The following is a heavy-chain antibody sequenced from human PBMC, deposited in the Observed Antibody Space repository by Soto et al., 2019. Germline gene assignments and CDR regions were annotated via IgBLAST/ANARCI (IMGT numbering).Heavy chain of an antibody. V-gene: IGHV1-69*13. CDR3: ARGRGLYNSGLSQLDS. J-gene: IGHJ4*02. D-gene: IGHD1-1*01. CDR2: IIPRFGTT. CDR1: GDSFSKYT. Sequence: GSSVKVSCKASGDSFSKYTVNWVRQAPRQGLEWMGGIIPRFGTTNFAPTLQDRVTITADESMNTVYMELSSLRSEDTALYYCARGRGLYNSGLSQLDSGGQ.